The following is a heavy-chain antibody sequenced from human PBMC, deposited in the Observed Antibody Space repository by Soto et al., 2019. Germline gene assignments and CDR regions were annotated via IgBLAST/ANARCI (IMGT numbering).Heavy chain of an antibody. V-gene: IGHV3-30-3*01. D-gene: IGHD2-8*01. CDR2: ISYDGSNK. CDR1: GFTFSSYA. CDR3: ARENGKPIYYYYGMDV. Sequence: GGSLRLSCAASGFTFSSYAMHWVRQAPGKGLEWVAVISYDGSNKYYADSVKGRFTISRDNSKNTLYLQMNSLRAEDTFVYYCARENGKPIYYYYGMDVWGQGTTVTVSS. J-gene: IGHJ6*02.